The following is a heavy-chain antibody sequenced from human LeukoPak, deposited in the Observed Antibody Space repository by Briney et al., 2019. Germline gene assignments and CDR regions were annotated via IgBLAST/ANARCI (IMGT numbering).Heavy chain of an antibody. V-gene: IGHV4-34*01. CDR1: GGSFSGYY. CDR3: ARRGYDFWSGYYTRWFDP. Sequence: SETLSLTCAVYGGSFSGYYWSWIRQPPGKGLEWIGEINHSGSTNYNPSLKSRVTISVDTYKNQFSLKLSSVTAADTAVYYCARRGYDFWSGYYTRWFDPWGQGTLVTVSS. J-gene: IGHJ5*02. CDR2: INHSGST. D-gene: IGHD3-3*01.